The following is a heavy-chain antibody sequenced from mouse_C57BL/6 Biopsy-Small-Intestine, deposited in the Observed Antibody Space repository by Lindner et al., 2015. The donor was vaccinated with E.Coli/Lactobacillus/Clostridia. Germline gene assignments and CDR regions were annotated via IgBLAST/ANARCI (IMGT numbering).Heavy chain of an antibody. CDR2: INPSSGYI. CDR1: GYTFTPYW. Sequence: VQLQESGAELAKPGASVKMSCKASGYTFTPYWMHWVKQRPGQGLEWIGYINPSSGYIEYNQKFKDKATLTADKSSSTAYMQLSSLTSEDSAVYYCARSDYTYYSYWGQGTTLTVSS. D-gene: IGHD2-12*01. V-gene: IGHV1-7*01. J-gene: IGHJ2*01. CDR3: ARSDYTYYSY.